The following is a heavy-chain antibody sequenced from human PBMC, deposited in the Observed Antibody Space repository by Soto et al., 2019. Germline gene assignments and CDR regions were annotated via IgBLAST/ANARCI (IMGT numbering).Heavy chain of an antibody. CDR3: ATADSSGYKNFDY. J-gene: IGHJ4*02. CDR1: GYTLTELS. Sequence: PSVKVSCKVSGYTLTELSMHWVRQAPGKGLEWMGGFDPEDGETIYAQKFQGRVTMTEDTSTDTAYMELSSLRSEDTAVYYCATADSSGYKNFDYWGQGTLVTVSS. CDR2: FDPEDGET. D-gene: IGHD3-22*01. V-gene: IGHV1-24*01.